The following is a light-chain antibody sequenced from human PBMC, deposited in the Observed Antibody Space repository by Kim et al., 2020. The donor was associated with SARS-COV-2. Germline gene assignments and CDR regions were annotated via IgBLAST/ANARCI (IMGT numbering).Light chain of an antibody. CDR2: YDR. CDR1: NIGRKS. V-gene: IGLV3-21*04. J-gene: IGLJ3*02. Sequence: SYELTQPPSVSVAPGKTARITCEGNNIGRKSVHWYQQRPGQAPVLVISYDRDRPSGIPERFSGSNSENTATLTISRVEAGDEADFYCQVWDTGSGVFGGGTQLTVL. CDR3: QVWDTGSGV.